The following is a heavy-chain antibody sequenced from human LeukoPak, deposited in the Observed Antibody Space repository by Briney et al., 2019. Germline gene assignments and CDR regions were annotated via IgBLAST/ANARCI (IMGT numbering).Heavy chain of an antibody. D-gene: IGHD3-10*01. CDR1: GGSISSSSYY. J-gene: IGHJ3*02. Sequence: SETLSLTCTVSGGSISSSSYYWGWIRQPPGKGLEWIGSIYYSGSTYYNPSLKSRVTISVDTSKNQFSLKLSSVTAADTAVYYCARTLRSGSYYPPDAFGIWGQGTMVTVSS. CDR3: ARTLRSGSYYPPDAFGI. V-gene: IGHV4-39*01. CDR2: IYYSGST.